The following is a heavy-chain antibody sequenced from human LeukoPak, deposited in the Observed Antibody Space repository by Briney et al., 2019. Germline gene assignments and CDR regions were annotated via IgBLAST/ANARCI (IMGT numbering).Heavy chain of an antibody. CDR1: GFTFSSYS. Sequence: GGSLRLSXAASGFTFSSYSMNWVRQAPGKGLEWVSYISSSSSTIYYADSVKGRFTISRDNAKNSLYLQMNSLRAEDTAVYYCAHSNSYYYYYMDVWGKGTTVTVSS. CDR2: ISSSSSTI. J-gene: IGHJ6*03. CDR3: AHSNSYYYYYMDV. V-gene: IGHV3-48*01. D-gene: IGHD4-11*01.